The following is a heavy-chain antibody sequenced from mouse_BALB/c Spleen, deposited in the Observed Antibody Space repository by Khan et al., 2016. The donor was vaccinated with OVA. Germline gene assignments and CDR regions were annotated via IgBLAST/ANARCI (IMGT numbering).Heavy chain of an antibody. V-gene: IGHV2-6*02. CDR1: GFSLTNYG. CDR2: IWSDGST. D-gene: IGHD2-10*01. Sequence: QVQLKESGPGLVAPSQSLSITCTISGFSLTNYGVHWVRQPPGKGLEWLVVIWSDGSTTYNSALKSRLTITKDNSKSQVFLKLNSLQTDDTAISYYARKSYHHYNLMDYWGQGTSVTVSS. J-gene: IGHJ4*01. CDR3: ARKSYHHYNLMDY.